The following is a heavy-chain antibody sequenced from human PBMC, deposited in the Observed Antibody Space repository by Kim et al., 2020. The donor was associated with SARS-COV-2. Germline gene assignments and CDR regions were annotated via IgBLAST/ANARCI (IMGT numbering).Heavy chain of an antibody. Sequence: GESLKISCRTYGYTFTDYWIGWVRQVPGKGLEWMGIIAPNTFETRYGPSFEGHVTISADTSVNTAHLQWTNLRAADSATYYCARAFGPLWSDAFGIWGRGTIVTVSS. D-gene: IGHD2-21*01. J-gene: IGHJ3*02. CDR2: IAPNTFET. CDR1: GYTFTDYW. V-gene: IGHV5-51*01. CDR3: ARAFGPLWSDAFGI.